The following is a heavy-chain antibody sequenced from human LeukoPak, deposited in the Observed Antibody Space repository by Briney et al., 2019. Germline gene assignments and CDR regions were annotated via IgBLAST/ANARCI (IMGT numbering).Heavy chain of an antibody. J-gene: IGHJ4*02. CDR1: GFTFSSYS. CDR2: ISSSSSYI. CDR3: ARVRSGWYEDY. D-gene: IGHD6-19*01. V-gene: IGHV3-21*01. Sequence: TGGSLRLSCAASGFTFSSYSMNWVRQAPGKGLEWVSSISSSSSYIYYADSVKGRFTISRDNAKNSLYLQMNSLRVEDTAVYYCARVRSGWYEDYWGQGTLVTVSS.